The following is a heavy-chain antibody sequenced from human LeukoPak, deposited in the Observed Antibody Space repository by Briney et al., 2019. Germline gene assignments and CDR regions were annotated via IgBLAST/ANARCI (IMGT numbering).Heavy chain of an antibody. CDR2: VYPGDSET. D-gene: IGHD6-6*01. Sequence: GESLKISFQGPGYRFTSYWIGWVRQMPGRGLEWMGIVYPGDSETRYSTSFQGQVTISADKSINTAYLHWSSLRASDTAIYYCATTSRHFDYWGQGTLLTVSS. CDR3: ATTSRHFDY. V-gene: IGHV5-51*01. J-gene: IGHJ4*02. CDR1: GYRFTSYW.